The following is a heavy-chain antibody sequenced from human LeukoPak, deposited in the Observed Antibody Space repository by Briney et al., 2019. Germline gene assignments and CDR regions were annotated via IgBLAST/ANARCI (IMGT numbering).Heavy chain of an antibody. CDR3: ARGGMTTVVSRARWFDP. CDR2: INHSGST. Sequence: PSETLSLTCAVYGGSFSGYYWSWIRQPPGKRLEWIGEINHSGSTNYNPSLKSRVTISVDASKNQFSLKLSSVTAADTAVYYCARGGMTTVVSRARWFDPWGQGTLVTVSS. D-gene: IGHD4-23*01. V-gene: IGHV4-34*01. J-gene: IGHJ5*02. CDR1: GGSFSGYY.